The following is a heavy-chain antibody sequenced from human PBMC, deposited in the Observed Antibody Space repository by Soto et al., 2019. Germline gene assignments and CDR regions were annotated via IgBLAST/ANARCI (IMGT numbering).Heavy chain of an antibody. CDR3: ERHLAAGDV. J-gene: IGHJ4*02. CDR2: INPTGGST. Sequence: QVQLVQSGAEVKKPGASVKVSCKASGYTFINYYIHWVRQAPGHGLEWMAIINPTGGSTNYAQKFQARLTLSMDTSTSTVYMELSSLTSKDTAMYYCERHLAAGDVWGQGTLVTVSS. CDR1: GYTFINYY. V-gene: IGHV1-46*01. D-gene: IGHD2-8*02.